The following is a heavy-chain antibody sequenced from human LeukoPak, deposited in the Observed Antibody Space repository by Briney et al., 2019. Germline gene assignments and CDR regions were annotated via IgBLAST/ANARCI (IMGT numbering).Heavy chain of an antibody. Sequence: GASVKVSCKASGYTFTSYGISWVRQAPGQGLEWMGWISAYNGNTNYAQKFQGRVTITADESTSTAYMELSSLRSEDTAVYYCARARADSRYCSGGSCNVGYYYYYMDVWGKGTTVTISS. V-gene: IGHV1-18*01. CDR3: ARARADSRYCSGGSCNVGYYYYYMDV. CDR1: GYTFTSYG. D-gene: IGHD2-15*01. CDR2: ISAYNGNT. J-gene: IGHJ6*03.